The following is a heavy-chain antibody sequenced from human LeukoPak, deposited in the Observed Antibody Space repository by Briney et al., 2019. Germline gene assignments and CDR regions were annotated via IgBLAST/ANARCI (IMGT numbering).Heavy chain of an antibody. CDR3: ARGNYYDSSGYYPTGIDY. V-gene: IGHV1-46*01. Sequence: ASVKVSCKASGYTFTSYYMRWVRQAPGQGLEWMGIIIPSGGSTSYAQKFQGRVTMTRDTSTSTVYMELSSLRSEDTAVYYCARGNYYDSSGYYPTGIDYWGQGTLVTVSS. J-gene: IGHJ4*02. CDR1: GYTFTSYY. CDR2: IIPSGGST. D-gene: IGHD3-22*01.